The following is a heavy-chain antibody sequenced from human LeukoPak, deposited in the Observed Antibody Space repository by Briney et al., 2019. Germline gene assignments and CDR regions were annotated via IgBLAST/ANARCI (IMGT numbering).Heavy chain of an antibody. V-gene: IGHV3-73*01. CDR3: TTPFDY. D-gene: IGHD1-14*01. Sequence: GGSLKLSCAASGFTFSATAMHWVRQASGKGLEWVGRIRSKPKNYATAYGASVKGRGTISRDDSNNTAYLHINSLKTEDTAVSGRTTPFDYWGQGTLVTVSS. J-gene: IGHJ4*02. CDR2: IRSKPKNYAT. CDR1: GFTFSATA.